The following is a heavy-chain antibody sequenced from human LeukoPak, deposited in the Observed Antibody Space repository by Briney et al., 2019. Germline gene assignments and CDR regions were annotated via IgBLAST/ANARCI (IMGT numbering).Heavy chain of an antibody. Sequence: GGSLRLSCAASGFTFSDHFMAWVRQAPGKGLEWVARTRNKAHSYSTEYATSARGRFTISRDDSRNSLYLHMNSLQTADTAVYYCVRCLHYYGSRGSRYDVFDIWGHGTMVTVSS. J-gene: IGHJ3*02. CDR1: GFTFSDHF. D-gene: IGHD3-22*01. CDR3: VRCLHYYGSRGSRYDVFDI. CDR2: TRNKAHSYST. V-gene: IGHV3-72*01.